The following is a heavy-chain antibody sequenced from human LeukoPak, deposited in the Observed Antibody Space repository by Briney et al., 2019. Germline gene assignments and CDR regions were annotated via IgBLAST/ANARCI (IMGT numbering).Heavy chain of an antibody. CDR3: AKDGGVDHYYYYMDV. CDR2: ISSSSSYI. D-gene: IGHD3-16*01. J-gene: IGHJ6*03. Sequence: PGGSLRLSCAASGFTFSSYSMNWVRQAPGKGLEWVSSISSSSSYIYYADSVKGRFTISRDNAKNSLYLQMNSLRAEDTAVYYCAKDGGVDHYYYYMDVWGKGTTVTVSS. V-gene: IGHV3-21*04. CDR1: GFTFSSYS.